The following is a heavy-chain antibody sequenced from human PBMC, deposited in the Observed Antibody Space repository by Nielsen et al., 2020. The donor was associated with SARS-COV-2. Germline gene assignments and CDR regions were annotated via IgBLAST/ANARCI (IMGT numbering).Heavy chain of an antibody. CDR2: INPSGGST. CDR1: GYTFTSYY. Sequence: ASVKVSCKASGYTFTSYYMHWVRQAPGQGLEWMGIINPSGGSTSYAQKFQGKVTMTRDTSTSTVYMELSSLRSEDTAVYYCAREAARPGKSLQHWGQGTLVTVSS. D-gene: IGHD6-6*01. CDR3: AREAARPGKSLQH. J-gene: IGHJ1*01. V-gene: IGHV1-46*01.